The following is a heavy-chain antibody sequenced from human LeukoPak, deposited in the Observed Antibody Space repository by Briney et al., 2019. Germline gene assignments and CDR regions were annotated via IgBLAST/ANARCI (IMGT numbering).Heavy chain of an antibody. D-gene: IGHD3-10*01. CDR3: ARPVHYGSGTPTRGYYYGMDV. V-gene: IGHV3-23*01. Sequence: GGSLRLSCAASGFTFSSYAMSWVRQAPGKGLEWVSAISGSGGSTYYADSVKGRFTISRDNSKNTLYLQMNSLRSEDTAVYYCARPVHYGSGTPTRGYYYGMDVWGKGTTVTVSS. CDR2: ISGSGGST. CDR1: GFTFSSYA. J-gene: IGHJ6*04.